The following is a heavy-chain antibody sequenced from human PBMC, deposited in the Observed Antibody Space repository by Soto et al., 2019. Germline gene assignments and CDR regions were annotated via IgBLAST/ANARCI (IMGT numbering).Heavy chain of an antibody. CDR2: ISAYNGNT. CDR1: GYTFTSYG. Sequence: GASVKVSCKSSGYTFTSYGISCVRQAPGQGLEWMGWISAYNGNTNYAQKLQGRVTMTTDTSTSTAYMELRSLRSDDTAVYYCAREAGEYDILTGYYRYYYGMDVWGQGTTVTVSS. V-gene: IGHV1-18*01. J-gene: IGHJ6*02. D-gene: IGHD3-9*01. CDR3: AREAGEYDILTGYYRYYYGMDV.